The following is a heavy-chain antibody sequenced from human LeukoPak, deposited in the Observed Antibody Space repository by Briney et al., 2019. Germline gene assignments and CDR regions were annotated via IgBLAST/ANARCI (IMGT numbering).Heavy chain of an antibody. D-gene: IGHD3-10*01. CDR2: IYYSGST. CDR1: GGSISSGDYY. Sequence: LSLPCTVSGGSISSGDYYWSWIRQLPGKGLEWIGYIYYSGSTYYNPSLKSRVTISVDTSKNQFSLKLSSVTAADTAVYYCAREMVRGSSAFDIWGQGTMVTVSS. V-gene: IGHV4-31*03. J-gene: IGHJ3*02. CDR3: AREMVRGSSAFDI.